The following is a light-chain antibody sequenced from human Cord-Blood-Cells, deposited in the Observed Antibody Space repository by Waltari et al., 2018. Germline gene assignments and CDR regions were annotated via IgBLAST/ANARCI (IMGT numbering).Light chain of an antibody. V-gene: IGLV2-14*01. J-gene: IGLJ1*01. Sequence: QSALTQPASVSGSPGQSIPISCTGTSRDVGGYNSVSWYQQHPGKAPKLMIYEVSNRPSGVSNRFSGSKSGNTASLTISGLQAEDEADYYCSSYTSSSTLVFGTGTKVTVL. CDR1: SRDVGGYNS. CDR3: SSYTSSSTLV. CDR2: EVS.